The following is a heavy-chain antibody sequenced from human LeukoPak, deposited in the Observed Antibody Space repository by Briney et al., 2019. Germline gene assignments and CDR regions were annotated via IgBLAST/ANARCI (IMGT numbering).Heavy chain of an antibody. CDR1: GFTFSKAW. V-gene: IGHV3-15*01. J-gene: IGHJ4*02. D-gene: IGHD5-18*01. CDR3: TTDFRCGYTYGNHDY. Sequence: GGSLRLSCAASGFTFSKAWMSWVRQAPGKGLEWVGRIKSKSDGGTTDYAAPVRGRFTISRDDAKNTLYMQMNSLKTEDTAVYYCTTDFRCGYTYGNHDYWGQGTLVTVSS. CDR2: IKSKSDGGTT.